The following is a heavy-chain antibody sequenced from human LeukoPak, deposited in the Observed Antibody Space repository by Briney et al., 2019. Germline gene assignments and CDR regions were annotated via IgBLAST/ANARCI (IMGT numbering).Heavy chain of an antibody. D-gene: IGHD3-9*01. Sequence: SETLSLTCTVSGGSISSGDYYWSWIRQPPGKGLEWIGYIYYSGSTYYNPSLKSRVTISVDTSKSQFSLKLSSVTAADTAVYYCARSNRYYDILTGYYSGRDYYYYGMDVWGQGTTVTVSS. CDR3: ARSNRYYDILTGYYSGRDYYYYGMDV. J-gene: IGHJ6*02. CDR1: GGSISSGDYY. CDR2: IYYSGST. V-gene: IGHV4-30-4*01.